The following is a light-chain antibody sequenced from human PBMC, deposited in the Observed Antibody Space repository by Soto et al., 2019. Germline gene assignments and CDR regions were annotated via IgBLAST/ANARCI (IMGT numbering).Light chain of an antibody. CDR3: QQYANSPLT. CDR1: QSVARNF. J-gene: IGKJ4*01. Sequence: EIMLTQSPGTLSLSPGQGATLSCTASQSVARNFLAWYRQTPGQAPRLLIYGASSRAAGIPDRFSGSGSGTDFTLTISSLEPEDSAVYYCQQYANSPLTVGGGTKV. CDR2: GAS. V-gene: IGKV3-20*01.